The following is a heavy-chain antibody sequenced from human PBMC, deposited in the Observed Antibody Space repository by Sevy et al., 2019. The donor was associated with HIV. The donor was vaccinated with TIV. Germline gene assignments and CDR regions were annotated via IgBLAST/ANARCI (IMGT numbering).Heavy chain of an antibody. D-gene: IGHD4-17*01. CDR3: AKARRDYGDYAIDY. CDR2: ICGSGGST. CDR1: GFTFSSYA. V-gene: IGHV3-23*01. Sequence: GGSLRLSCAASGFTFSSYAMSWVRQAPGKGLEWVSAICGSGGSTYYADSVKGRFTISRDNSKNTLYLQMNSLRAEDTAVYYCAKARRDYGDYAIDYWGQGTLVTVSS. J-gene: IGHJ4*02.